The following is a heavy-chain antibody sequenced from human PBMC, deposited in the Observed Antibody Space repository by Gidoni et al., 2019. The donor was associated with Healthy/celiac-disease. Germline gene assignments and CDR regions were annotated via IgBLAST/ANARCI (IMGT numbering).Heavy chain of an antibody. CDR2: ISSSSSSI. CDR1: GFTFSSYS. Sequence: EVQLVESGGGRVKPGGSLRLSCAASGFTFSSYSMNWVRQAPGQGLEWVSSISSSSSSIYYAASVKGRFTISRDNAKNSLYLQMNRLRAEDTAVYYCARDGDYYDSSGQWGQGTLVTVSS. D-gene: IGHD3-22*01. J-gene: IGHJ4*02. CDR3: ARDGDYYDSSGQ. V-gene: IGHV3-21*01.